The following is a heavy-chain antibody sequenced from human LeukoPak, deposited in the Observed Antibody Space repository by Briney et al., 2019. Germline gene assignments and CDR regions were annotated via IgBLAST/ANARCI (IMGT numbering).Heavy chain of an antibody. Sequence: GGSLRLSCAASGFTFSSYSMNWVRQAPGKGLEWVSGISWNSGSIGYADSVKGRFTISRDNAKNSLYLQMNSLRAEDTALYYCAKVKDSSGYYVGNFDYWGQGTLVTVSS. J-gene: IGHJ4*02. D-gene: IGHD3-22*01. V-gene: IGHV3-9*01. CDR1: GFTFSSYS. CDR3: AKVKDSSGYYVGNFDY. CDR2: ISWNSGSI.